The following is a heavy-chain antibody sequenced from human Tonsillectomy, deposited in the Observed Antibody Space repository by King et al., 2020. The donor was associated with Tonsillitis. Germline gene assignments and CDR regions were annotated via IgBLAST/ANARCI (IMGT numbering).Heavy chain of an antibody. CDR3: AKERPITIFGVVTGGWFDT. CDR2: MSYDGSNK. D-gene: IGHD3-3*01. CDR1: GFTFSSYG. J-gene: IGHJ5*02. V-gene: IGHV3-30*18. Sequence: VQLVESGGGVVQPGRSLRLSCAASGFTFSSYGMHWVRQAPGKGLEWVAVMSYDGSNKFYADSVKGRFAISRDNSKNTLYLQMNSLRAEDTAVYYCAKERPITIFGVVTGGWFDTWGQGTLVTVSS.